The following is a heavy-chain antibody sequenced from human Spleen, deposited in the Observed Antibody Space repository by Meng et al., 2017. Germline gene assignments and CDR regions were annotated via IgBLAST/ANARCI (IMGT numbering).Heavy chain of an antibody. D-gene: IGHD2-15*01. CDR3: AREVAGYFDY. V-gene: IGHV3-30*04. Sequence: GESLKISCAASAFTFSSYAMHWVRQAPGKGLEWVAVISYDGSYKDYADSVKGRFTITRDNSKNTVYVQMNSLRSEDTAVYYCAREVAGYFDYWGQGTLVTVSS. CDR1: AFTFSSYA. J-gene: IGHJ4*02. CDR2: ISYDGSYK.